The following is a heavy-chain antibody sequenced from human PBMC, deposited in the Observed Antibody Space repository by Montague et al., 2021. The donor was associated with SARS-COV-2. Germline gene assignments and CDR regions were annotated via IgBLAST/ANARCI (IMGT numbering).Heavy chain of an antibody. CDR3: ARISGITSWYYDY. Sequence: SETLSLTCTVSGGSVSSGSYYWSWIRQPPGKGLQSIGYIYYTGSTNYXPSLQSRVTISVDSSKNQFSVRLSSVTAADTAVYYCARISGITSWYYDYWGQGTLVTFPS. J-gene: IGHJ4*02. V-gene: IGHV4-61*01. CDR2: IYYTGST. D-gene: IGHD1-14*01. CDR1: GGSVSSGSYY.